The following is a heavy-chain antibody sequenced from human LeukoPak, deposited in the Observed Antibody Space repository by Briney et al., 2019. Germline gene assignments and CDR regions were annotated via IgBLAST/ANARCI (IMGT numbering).Heavy chain of an antibody. CDR3: ASTFYGDSPPY. CDR2: IYSGGST. CDR1: GFTVSSNY. Sequence: GGPLRLSCAPSGFTVSSNYMSWVRQAPGKGLEWVSVIYSGGSTYYAASVKGRFTISRDNSKNTLYLQMNSLRAEDTAVYYCASTFYGDSPPYWGQGTLVTVSS. J-gene: IGHJ4*02. V-gene: IGHV3-66*01. D-gene: IGHD4-17*01.